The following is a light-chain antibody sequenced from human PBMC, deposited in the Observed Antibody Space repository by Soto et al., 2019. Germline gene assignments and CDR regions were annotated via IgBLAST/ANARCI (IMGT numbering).Light chain of an antibody. J-gene: IGKJ1*01. Sequence: TLSASVGDRVTITCRASQSISSWLAWYQQKPGKAPKLLIYKASSLESGVPSRFSGSGSGTEFTLTISSLQPDDFATYYCQQYNSYSPKTFGQGTKVDIK. CDR1: QSISSW. V-gene: IGKV1-5*03. CDR2: KAS. CDR3: QQYNSYSPKT.